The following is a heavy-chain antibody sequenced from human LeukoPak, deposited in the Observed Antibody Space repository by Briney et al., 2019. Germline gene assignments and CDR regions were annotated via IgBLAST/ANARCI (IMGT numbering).Heavy chain of an antibody. Sequence: GGSLRPSCAASGFTFSSYGMHWVRQAPGKGLEWVAFIRYDGSNKYYADSVKGRFTISRDNSKNTLYLQMNSLRAEDTAVYYCASLSRYYYDSSGSNADYWGQGTLVTVSS. CDR3: ASLSRYYYDSSGSNADY. D-gene: IGHD3-22*01. CDR1: GFTFSSYG. J-gene: IGHJ4*02. CDR2: IRYDGSNK. V-gene: IGHV3-30*02.